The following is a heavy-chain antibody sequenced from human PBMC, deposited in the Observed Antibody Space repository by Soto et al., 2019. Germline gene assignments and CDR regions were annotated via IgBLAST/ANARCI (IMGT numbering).Heavy chain of an antibody. CDR3: AITIFGVVKTRSYYGLDV. CDR2: IYHSGST. D-gene: IGHD3-3*01. Sequence: PSETLSLTCAVSGGSISSSNWWSWVRQPPGKGLEWIGEIYHSGSTNYNPSLKSRVTISVDKSKNQFSLKLSSVTAADTAVYYCAITIFGVVKTRSYYGLDVWGQGTTVT. J-gene: IGHJ6*02. CDR1: GGSISSSNW. V-gene: IGHV4-4*02.